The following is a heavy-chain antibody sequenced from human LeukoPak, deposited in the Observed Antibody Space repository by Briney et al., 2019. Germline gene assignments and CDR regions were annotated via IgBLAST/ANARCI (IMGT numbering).Heavy chain of an antibody. J-gene: IGHJ4*02. CDR3: ARAAGYYFDY. CDR2: ITSTSGDM. CDR1: GFTFKSYS. V-gene: IGHV3-21*05. Sequence: PGGSLRLSCAASGFTFKSYSMNWVRQAPGKGLEWVAFITSTSGDMFYADSVKGRFTISRDNAKNSLYWQMDSLRAEDTAVYYCARAAGYYFDYWGQGSLVTVSS.